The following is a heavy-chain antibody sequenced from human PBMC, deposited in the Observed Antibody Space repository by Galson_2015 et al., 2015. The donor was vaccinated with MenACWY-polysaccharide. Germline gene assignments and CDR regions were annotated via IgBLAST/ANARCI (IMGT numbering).Heavy chain of an antibody. J-gene: IGHJ6*03. CDR3: ARAKGGAATVLDYYLPV. D-gene: IGHD1-26*01. CDR2: IWYDGGGK. Sequence: SLRVSCAASGFTFNYYGMQWVRQAPGKGLEWVALIWYDGGGKYYADSVKGRFTISRDTSMSTLYMEMSSVRAEVMAVYYCARAKGGAATVLDYYLPVWGKGTMVTVSS. CDR1: GFTFNYYG. V-gene: IGHV3-33*04.